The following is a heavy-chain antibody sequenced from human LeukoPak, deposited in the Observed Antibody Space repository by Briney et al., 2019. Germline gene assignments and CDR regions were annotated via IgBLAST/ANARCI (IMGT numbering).Heavy chain of an antibody. Sequence: PGRSLRLSCAASGFTFNTYGMHWVRQAPGKGLEWVAVIGFDGTNKFYAESMEGRFTISRDNSRNTLYLQLNSLRPEDTAVYYCARGGGERWLFKLEYYFDYWGQGTLVTVSS. V-gene: IGHV3-30*03. CDR1: GFTFNTYG. J-gene: IGHJ4*02. CDR3: ARGGGERWLFKLEYYFDY. D-gene: IGHD6-19*01. CDR2: IGFDGTNK.